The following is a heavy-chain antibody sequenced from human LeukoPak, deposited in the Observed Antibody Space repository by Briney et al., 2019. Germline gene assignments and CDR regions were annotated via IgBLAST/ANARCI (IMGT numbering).Heavy chain of an antibody. V-gene: IGHV3-30*18. D-gene: IGHD6-19*01. CDR1: GFTFSSYG. CDR2: ISYDGSNK. Sequence: GGSLRLSCAASGFTFSSYGMHWVRQAPGKGLEWVAVISYDGSNKYYADSVKGRFTISRDNSKNTLYLQMNSLRAEDTAVYYCAKDRGSSGWYSYYYGMDVWGQGTLVTVSS. CDR3: AKDRGSSGWYSYYYGMDV. J-gene: IGHJ6*02.